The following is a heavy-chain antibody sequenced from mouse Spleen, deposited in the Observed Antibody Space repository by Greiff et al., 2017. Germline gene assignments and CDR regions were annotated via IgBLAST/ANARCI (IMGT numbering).Heavy chain of an antibody. Sequence: QVQLQQSGAELARPGASVKLSCKASGYTFTSYGISWVKQRTGQGLEWIGEIYPRSGNTYYNEKFKGKATLTADKSSSTAYMELRSLTSEDSAVYFCAKLYYGSSYGGLGTRDYFDYWGQGTTLTVSS. J-gene: IGHJ2*01. V-gene: IGHV1-81*01. D-gene: IGHD1-1*01. CDR2: IYPRSGNT. CDR3: AKLYYGSSYGGLGTRDYFDY. CDR1: GYTFTSYG.